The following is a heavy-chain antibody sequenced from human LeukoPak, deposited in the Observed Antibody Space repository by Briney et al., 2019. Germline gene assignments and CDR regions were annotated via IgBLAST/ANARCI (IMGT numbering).Heavy chain of an antibody. Sequence: SETLSLTCTVSGDSVSNGNYYWSWLRQPPGKALEWIGYIYYTGKTYYNPSLEGRVTILVDTSRNHFSVKLSSVPAADTAVYYCARSQNYYGSGDYWSQGTLVTVSS. V-gene: IGHV4-61*03. J-gene: IGHJ4*02. CDR1: GDSVSNGNYY. CDR3: ARSQNYYGSGDY. D-gene: IGHD3-10*01. CDR2: IYYTGKT.